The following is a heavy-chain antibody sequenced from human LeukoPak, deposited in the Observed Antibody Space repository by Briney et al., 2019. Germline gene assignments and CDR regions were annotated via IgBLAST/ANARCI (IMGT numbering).Heavy chain of an antibody. J-gene: IGHJ3*01. D-gene: IGHD6-13*01. CDR1: GYTFTSYG. CDR2: ISAYNGNT. V-gene: IGHV1-18*01. CDR3: AGDLDFGYSSLENGFDF. Sequence: GASVKVSCKTSGYTFTSYGISWVRQAPGQGLEWMGWISAYNGNTNYAQKLQGRVTMTTDTSTSTAYMELRSLRSDDTAVYYCAGDLDFGYSSLENGFDFWGQGTMVTVSS.